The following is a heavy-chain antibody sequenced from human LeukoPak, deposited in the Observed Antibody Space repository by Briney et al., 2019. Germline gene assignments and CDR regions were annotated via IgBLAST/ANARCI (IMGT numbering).Heavy chain of an antibody. D-gene: IGHD5-12*01. CDR3: AKETSAYDGSC. CDR2: ISRDGGST. J-gene: IGHJ4*02. CDR1: GFTFDDYA. V-gene: IGHV3-43*02. Sequence: GGSLRLSCAASGFTFDDYAMHWVRQAPGKGLEWVSLISRDGGSTYYADSVKGRFTISRDNSKKSLYLQMNTVRTEGTGFYYCAKETSAYDGSCWGQGTLVTVSS.